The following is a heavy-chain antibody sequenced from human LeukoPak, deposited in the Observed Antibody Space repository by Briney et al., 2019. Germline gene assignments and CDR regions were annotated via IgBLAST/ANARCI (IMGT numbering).Heavy chain of an antibody. D-gene: IGHD6-13*01. J-gene: IGHJ4*02. Sequence: PGGSLRLSCGVSGFTFSSFYMVWVRQAPGKGLEWVSILYSDGTTYYADSVKGRFTISRDNFKNTVYLQLNSLISDDTAVYYCAPWNIGRVSAAGTLEYFDNRGQGTLVTVSS. V-gene: IGHV3-66*01. CDR1: GFTFSSFY. CDR2: LYSDGTT. CDR3: APWNIGRVSAAGTLEYFDN.